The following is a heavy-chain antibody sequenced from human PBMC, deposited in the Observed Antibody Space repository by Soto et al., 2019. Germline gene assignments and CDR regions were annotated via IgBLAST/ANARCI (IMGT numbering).Heavy chain of an antibody. CDR3: AKDKAAAGNRYFDY. D-gene: IGHD6-13*01. Sequence: GGSLRLSCAASGFTFSSYGMHWVRQAPGKGLEWVAVISYDGSNKYYADSVKGRFTISRDNSKNTLYLQMNSLRAEDTAVYYCAKDKAAAGNRYFDYWGQGTLVTVSS. J-gene: IGHJ4*02. V-gene: IGHV3-30*18. CDR1: GFTFSSYG. CDR2: ISYDGSNK.